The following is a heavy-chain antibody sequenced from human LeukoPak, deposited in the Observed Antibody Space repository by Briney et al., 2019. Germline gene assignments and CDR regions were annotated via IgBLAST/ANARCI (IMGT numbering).Heavy chain of an antibody. Sequence: GGSLRLSCAASGLNLDAYAMHWVREAPGKGQEWVSLISGDGTITYYADSVKGRFTISRDNSKNSLFLEMNSLRSEDTALYYCAKDTPLFYHYYGIDVWGQGTTVTVSS. CDR1: GLNLDAYA. J-gene: IGHJ6*02. CDR3: AKDTPLFYHYYGIDV. V-gene: IGHV3-43*02. CDR2: ISGDGTIT.